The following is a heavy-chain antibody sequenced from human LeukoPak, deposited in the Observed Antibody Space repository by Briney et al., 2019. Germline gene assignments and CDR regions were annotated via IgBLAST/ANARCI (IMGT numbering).Heavy chain of an antibody. J-gene: IGHJ1*01. V-gene: IGHV4-61*01. CDR1: GGSLSSGSYY. D-gene: IGHD3-10*01. Sequence: PSETLSLTCTVSGGSLSSGSYYWGWVRQPPRKGLEWLGETYYSGSTNYNPSLKCRITISLDTSKNQFSLKLSSVTAADTAVYYCASRITSHFQHWGQGTLVTVSS. CDR2: TYYSGST. CDR3: ASRITSHFQH.